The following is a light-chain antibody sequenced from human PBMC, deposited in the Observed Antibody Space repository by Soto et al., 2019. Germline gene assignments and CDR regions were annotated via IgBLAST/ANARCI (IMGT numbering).Light chain of an antibody. CDR1: NSDVGDYNY. Sequence: QSALTQPASVSGSPGHSVTISCTGTNSDVGDYNYVSWYQHHPGKTPKLMIYDVSNRRSGVSNRFSGSKSGNTASLPIAGRLSEDEADYYCGSYTSSGTVIFGGGTTLTVL. J-gene: IGLJ2*01. CDR2: DVS. CDR3: GSYTSSGTVI. V-gene: IGLV2-14*03.